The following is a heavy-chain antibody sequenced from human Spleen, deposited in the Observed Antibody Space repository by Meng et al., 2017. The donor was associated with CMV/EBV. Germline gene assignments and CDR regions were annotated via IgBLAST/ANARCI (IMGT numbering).Heavy chain of an antibody. V-gene: IGHV4-61*01. J-gene: IGHJ4*02. CDR3: ARDGWSGSGSYS. D-gene: IGHD3-10*01. Sequence: GSLRLSCTVSGASVSSPYYYWTWIRQPPGKGLEWIGYVYNSGSTNYNPSLKSRVTISVDTSKNQFSLKLSSVTAADTAVYYCARDGWSGSGSYSWGQGTLVTVSS. CDR1: GASVSSPYYY. CDR2: VYNSGST.